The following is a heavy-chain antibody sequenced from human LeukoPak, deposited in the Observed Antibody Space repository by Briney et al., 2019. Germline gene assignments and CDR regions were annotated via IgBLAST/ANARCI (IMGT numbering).Heavy chain of an antibody. CDR3: ARGMRAYGSGSYYLGY. CDR2: ISAYNGNT. D-gene: IGHD3-10*01. V-gene: IGHV1-18*01. Sequence: ASVTVSCKASGYTFTSYGISWVRQAPGQGLEWMGWISAYNGNTNYAQKLQGRVTMTTDTSTSTAYMELRSLRSDDTAVYYCARGMRAYGSGSYYLGYWGQGTLVTVSS. J-gene: IGHJ4*02. CDR1: GYTFTSYG.